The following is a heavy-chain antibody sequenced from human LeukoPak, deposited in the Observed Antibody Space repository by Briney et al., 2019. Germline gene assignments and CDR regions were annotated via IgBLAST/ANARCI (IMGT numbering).Heavy chain of an antibody. CDR3: ARRYSSSWYAADDY. Sequence: SETLSLTCTVSGGSISSSSYYWGWIRQPPGKGLEWIGSIYYSGSTYYNPSLKSRVTISVGTSKNQFSLKLSSVTAADTAVYYCARRYSSSWYAADDYWGQGTLVTVSS. J-gene: IGHJ4*02. D-gene: IGHD6-13*01. CDR2: IYYSGST. CDR1: GGSISSSSYY. V-gene: IGHV4-39*01.